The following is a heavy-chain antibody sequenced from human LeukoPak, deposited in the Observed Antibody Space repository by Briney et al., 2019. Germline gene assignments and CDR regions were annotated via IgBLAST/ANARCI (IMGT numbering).Heavy chain of an antibody. CDR2: IYYTGTS. D-gene: IGHD2-21*02. Sequence: SETLSLTCTVSGGSISSHYWSWIRQPPGKGLEWIAYIYYTGTSNYNPSLKSRVTISVDTSKNQFSLRLSSVTAADTAVYYCARQVVTGYFDYWGQGTLVTVSS. V-gene: IGHV4-59*08. J-gene: IGHJ4*02. CDR3: ARQVVTGYFDY. CDR1: GGSISSHY.